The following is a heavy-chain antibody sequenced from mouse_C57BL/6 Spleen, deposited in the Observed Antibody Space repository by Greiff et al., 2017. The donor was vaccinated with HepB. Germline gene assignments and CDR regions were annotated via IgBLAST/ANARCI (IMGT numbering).Heavy chain of an antibody. CDR3: AREGLTVRFAY. D-gene: IGHD2-13*01. J-gene: IGHJ3*01. CDR1: GFTFSSYA. CDR2: ISDGGSYT. V-gene: IGHV5-4*01. Sequence: EVQGVESGGGLVKPGGSLKLSCAASGFTFSSYAMSWVRQTPEKRLEWVATISDGGSYTYYPDNVKGRFTISRDNAKNNLYLQMSHLKSEDTAMYYCAREGLTVRFAYWGQGTLVTVSA.